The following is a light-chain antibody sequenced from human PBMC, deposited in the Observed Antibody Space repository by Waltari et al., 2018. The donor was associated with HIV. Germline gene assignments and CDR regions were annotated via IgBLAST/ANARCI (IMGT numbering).Light chain of an antibody. CDR1: SSNIGNNT. J-gene: IGLJ2*01. CDR3: AAWDDSLSGVV. CDR2: TNN. Sequence: QSVMTQPPSASGTPGQSVTISCSGSSSNIGNNTVNWYQQLPGTAPKLLIYTNNQRPSGVPDRFSGSRSGTSASLAISGLQSEDEADYYCAAWDDSLSGVVFGGGTKLTVL. V-gene: IGLV1-44*01.